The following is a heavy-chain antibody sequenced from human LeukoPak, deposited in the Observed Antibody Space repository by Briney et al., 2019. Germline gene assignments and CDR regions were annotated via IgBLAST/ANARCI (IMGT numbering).Heavy chain of an antibody. J-gene: IGHJ6*02. CDR1: GFSFGNYG. V-gene: IGHV3-33*08. D-gene: IGHD5-18*01. CDR3: ARDVSRGYLRPLDV. CDR2: IWYDGSSK. Sequence: PGGSLRLSCAASGFSFGNYGMSWVRRAPDKGLERVAVIWYDGSSKYYADSVKGRFTISRDISKNTLNLQMNSLRVEDTAVYCCARDVSRGYLRPLDVWGQGTTVTVSS.